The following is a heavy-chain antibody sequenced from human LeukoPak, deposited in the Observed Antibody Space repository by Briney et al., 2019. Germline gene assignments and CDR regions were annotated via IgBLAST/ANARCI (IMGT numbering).Heavy chain of an antibody. CDR3: ARKYCSGGSRYPNDY. Sequence: GGSLRLSCAASGFTFSSYWMSWVRQAPGKGLEWVANIKQDGSEKYYVDSVKGRFTISRDNAKNSLYLQMNSLRAEDTAVYYRARKYCSGGSRYPNDYWGQGTLVTVSS. CDR1: GFTFSSYW. D-gene: IGHD2-15*01. V-gene: IGHV3-7*01. CDR2: IKQDGSEK. J-gene: IGHJ4*02.